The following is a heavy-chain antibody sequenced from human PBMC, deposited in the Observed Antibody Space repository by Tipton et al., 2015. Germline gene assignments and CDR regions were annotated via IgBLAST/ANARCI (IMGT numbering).Heavy chain of an antibody. CDR1: GYSISSGYY. CDR3: ARVKAGYSGYVA. J-gene: IGHJ4*02. D-gene: IGHD5-12*01. Sequence: TLSLTCALSGYSISSGYYWSWIRQHPGKGLEWIGYIYYSGSTYYNPSLKTRVTISIDKSKNQFSLKVTSVTAADTAVYYCARVKAGYSGYVAWGRGTLVTASS. V-gene: IGHV4-31*11. CDR2: IYYSGST.